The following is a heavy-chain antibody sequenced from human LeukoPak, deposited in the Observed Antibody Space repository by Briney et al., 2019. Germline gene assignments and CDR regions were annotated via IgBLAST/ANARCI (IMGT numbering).Heavy chain of an antibody. D-gene: IGHD2-2*01. J-gene: IGHJ4*02. V-gene: IGHV1-8*01. CDR2: MNPNSGNT. CDR3: ARSLEGAPSQPLDY. Sequence: ASVKVSCKASGYTFTSYDINWVRQATGQGLEWMGWMNPNSGNTGYAQKFQGRVTMTRNTSISTAYMELSSLRSEDTAVYYCARSLEGAPSQPLDYWGQGTLVTVSS. CDR1: GYTFTSYD.